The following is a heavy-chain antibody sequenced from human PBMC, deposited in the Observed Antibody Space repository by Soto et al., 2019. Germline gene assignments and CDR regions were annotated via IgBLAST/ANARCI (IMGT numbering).Heavy chain of an antibody. J-gene: IGHJ6*03. V-gene: IGHV4-31*03. D-gene: IGHD2-2*01. CDR1: GGSISSGGYY. CDR2: IYYSGST. Sequence: SETLSLTCTVSGGSISSGGYYWSWIRQHPGKGLEWIGYIYYSGSTYYNPSLKSRVTISVDTSKNQFSLKLSSVTAADTAVYYCARGEVPAAMGYMDVWGKGTTVTVSS. CDR3: ARGEVPAAMGYMDV.